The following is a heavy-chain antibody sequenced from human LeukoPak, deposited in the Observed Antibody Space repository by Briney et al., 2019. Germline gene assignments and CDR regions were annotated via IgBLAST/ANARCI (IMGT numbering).Heavy chain of an antibody. CDR3: ARDGTIFGVVIPYGMDV. CDR1: GFTFSHYG. D-gene: IGHD3-3*01. V-gene: IGHV3-30*03. CDR2: ISRDGSNK. Sequence: GRSLRLSCAASGFTFSHYGMHWVRQAPGKGLEWVAFISRDGSNKYYADSVKGRFTISRDNSKNTLDLQMNSLRAEDTAVYYCARDGTIFGVVIPYGMDVWGQGTTVTVSS. J-gene: IGHJ6*02.